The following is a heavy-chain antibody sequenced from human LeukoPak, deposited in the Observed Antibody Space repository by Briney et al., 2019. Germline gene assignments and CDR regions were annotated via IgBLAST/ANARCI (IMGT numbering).Heavy chain of an antibody. D-gene: IGHD2-2*01. V-gene: IGHV4-59*01. CDR1: GGSISSYY. CDR3: ARDSRSHCSSTSCYEYYYYGMDV. J-gene: IGHJ6*02. CDR2: IYYSGST. Sequence: SETLSLTCTVSGGSISSYYWSWIRQPPGKGLEWIGYIYYSGSTNYNPSLKSRVTISVDTSKNQLSLKLSSVTAADTAVYYCARDSRSHCSSTSCYEYYYYGMDVWGQGTTVTVSS.